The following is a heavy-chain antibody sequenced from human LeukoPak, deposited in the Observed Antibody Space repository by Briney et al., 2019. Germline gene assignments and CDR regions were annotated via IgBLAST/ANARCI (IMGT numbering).Heavy chain of an antibody. CDR2: INWNGGST. Sequence: GGSLRLSCAASGFTFDDYGTSWVRQAPRKGLEWVSGINWNGGSTGYADSVKGRFTISRDNAKNSLYLQMNSLRAEDTALYYCARDLMGIAYRGAFYYWGQGTLVTVSS. V-gene: IGHV3-20*04. CDR1: GFTFDDYG. CDR3: ARDLMGIAYRGAFYY. D-gene: IGHD6-13*01. J-gene: IGHJ4*02.